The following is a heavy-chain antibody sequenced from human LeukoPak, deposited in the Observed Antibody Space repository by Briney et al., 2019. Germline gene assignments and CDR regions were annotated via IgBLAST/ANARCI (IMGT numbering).Heavy chain of an antibody. CDR1: GYTFTRYD. V-gene: IGHV1-46*01. D-gene: IGHD4-17*01. J-gene: IGHJ4*02. Sequence: ASVKVSCKASGYTFTRYDMHWVRQAPGQGLEWMGIINPSGGSTSYAQKFQGRVTMTGDMSTSTVYMELSSLRSEDTAVYYCARGGAPGDYPLDYWGQGTLVTVSP. CDR3: ARGGAPGDYPLDY. CDR2: INPSGGST.